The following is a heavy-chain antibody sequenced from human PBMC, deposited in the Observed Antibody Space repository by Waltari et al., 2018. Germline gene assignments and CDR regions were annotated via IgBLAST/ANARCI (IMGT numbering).Heavy chain of an antibody. V-gene: IGHV4-39*07. J-gene: IGHJ4*02. CDR2: IYYSGST. CDR1: GGSISSSSYY. D-gene: IGHD6-13*01. Sequence: QLQLQESGPGLVKPSETLSLTCTVSGGSISSSSYYWDWIRQPPGKGLEWIGSIYYSGSTYYNPSLKSRVTISVDTSKNQFSLKLSSVTAADTAVYYSARTAAVDFDYWGQGTLVTVSS. CDR3: ARTAAVDFDY.